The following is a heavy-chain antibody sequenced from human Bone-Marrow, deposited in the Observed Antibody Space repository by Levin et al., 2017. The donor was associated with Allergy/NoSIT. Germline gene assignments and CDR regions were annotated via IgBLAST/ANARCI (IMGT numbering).Heavy chain of an antibody. D-gene: IGHD3-22*01. CDR2: INWNSGSI. J-gene: IGHJ4*02. V-gene: IGHV3-9*01. Sequence: SLKISCAASGFTFDDYAMHWVRQVPGKGLEWVSGINWNSGSIGYVASVKGRFTISRDNARNSVYLQMSNLTTEDSALYFCAKDTSAHYYDPSGFFNFWGQGTLVTVSS. CDR1: GFTFDDYA. CDR3: AKDTSAHYYDPSGFFNF.